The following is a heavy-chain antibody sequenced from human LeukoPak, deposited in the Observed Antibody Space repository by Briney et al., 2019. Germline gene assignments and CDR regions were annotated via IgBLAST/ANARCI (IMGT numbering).Heavy chain of an antibody. D-gene: IGHD5-24*01. V-gene: IGHV3-7*01. Sequence: PGGSLRLSCAASGFTFSSYWMSWVRQAPGKGLEWVANIKQGGSETYYVDSVKGRFTISRDNAKNSLFLQMNSLRVEDTAVYYCARVGSLGYNFDFWGQGTLVTVSS. CDR1: GFTFSSYW. CDR2: IKQGGSET. J-gene: IGHJ4*02. CDR3: ARVGSLGYNFDF.